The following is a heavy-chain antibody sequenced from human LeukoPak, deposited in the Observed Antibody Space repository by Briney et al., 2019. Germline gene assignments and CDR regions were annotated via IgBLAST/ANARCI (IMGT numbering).Heavy chain of an antibody. CDR2: IYTSGST. J-gene: IGHJ4*02. D-gene: IGHD2-15*01. Sequence: SETLSLTCTVSGGSISSYYWSWIRQPAGKGLEWIGRIYTSGSTNYNPSLKSRVTISVDTSKNQFSLKLSSVTAADTAVYYCARESCSGGSCYNVLDYWGQGTLVTVSS. CDR1: GGSISSYY. V-gene: IGHV4-4*07. CDR3: ARESCSGGSCYNVLDY.